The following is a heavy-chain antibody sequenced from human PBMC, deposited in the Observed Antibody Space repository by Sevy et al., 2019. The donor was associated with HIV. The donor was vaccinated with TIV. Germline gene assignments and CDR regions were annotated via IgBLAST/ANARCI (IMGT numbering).Heavy chain of an antibody. J-gene: IGHJ6*02. CDR1: GFTFSSYA. V-gene: IGHV3-30-3*01. D-gene: IGHD4-17*01. CDR2: ISYDGHNK. CDR3: ARDRATVTSGGYYYYYGMDV. Sequence: GGSLRLSCAASGFTFSSYAMHWVRQAPGRGLEWVAVISYDGHNKYYADSVKGRFTISRDNSKNTLYLQMNSLRAEDTAVYYCARDRATVTSGGYYYYYGMDVWGQWTTVTVSS.